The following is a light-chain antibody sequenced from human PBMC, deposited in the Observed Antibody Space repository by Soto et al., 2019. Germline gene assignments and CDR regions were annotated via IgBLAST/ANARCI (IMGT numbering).Light chain of an antibody. J-gene: IGKJ1*01. CDR2: DAS. CDR3: QQYTNTNNPWM. Sequence: GERVTITCRASQTISTWMAWYQQKPGKAPKLLVYDASTLQSGVASRFSGSGSGTEFTLIISGLQPDDSATYSCQQYTNTNNPWMFGQRTKVDI. V-gene: IGKV1-5*01. CDR1: QTISTW.